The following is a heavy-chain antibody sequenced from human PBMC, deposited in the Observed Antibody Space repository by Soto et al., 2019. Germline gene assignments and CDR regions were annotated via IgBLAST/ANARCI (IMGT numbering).Heavy chain of an antibody. D-gene: IGHD3-9*01. V-gene: IGHV3-74*01. CDR2: IDPYDTGI. CDR3: ARDMTGADDY. J-gene: IGHJ4*02. Sequence: GGSLRLSCVASGITFGSRAMSWVRQAPGKGLMWVSRIDPYDTGITYADSVKGRFTISRDNARNTLYLQMDSLTAEDTAVYYCARDMTGADDYLGQGTLVTVSS. CDR1: GITFGSRA.